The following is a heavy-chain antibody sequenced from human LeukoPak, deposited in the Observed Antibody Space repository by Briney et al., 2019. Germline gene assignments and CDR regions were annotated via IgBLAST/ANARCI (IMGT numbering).Heavy chain of an antibody. J-gene: IGHJ5*02. Sequence: ASVKVSCKASGYTFTSYGISWVRQAPGQGREWMGWISAYNGNTNYAQKLQGSVTMTTDTSTSTAYMELRSLRSDDTAVYYCARDGDYCSSTSCYWFDPWGQGTLVTVSS. CDR2: ISAYNGNT. V-gene: IGHV1-18*04. CDR1: GYTFTSYG. CDR3: ARDGDYCSSTSCYWFDP. D-gene: IGHD2-2*01.